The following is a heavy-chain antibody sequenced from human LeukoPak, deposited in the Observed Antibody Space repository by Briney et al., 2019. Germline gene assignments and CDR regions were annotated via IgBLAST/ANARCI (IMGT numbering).Heavy chain of an antibody. D-gene: IGHD6-13*01. CDR3: ARSRAAAGLDY. CDR1: GGSISSYY. J-gene: IGHJ4*02. Sequence: SETLSLTCTVSGGSISSYYWSWIRQPPGKGLEWIEYIYYSGSTNYNPSLKSRVTISVDTSKNQFSLKLSSVTAADTAVYYCARSRAAAGLDYWGQGTLVTVSS. CDR2: IYYSGST. V-gene: IGHV4-59*08.